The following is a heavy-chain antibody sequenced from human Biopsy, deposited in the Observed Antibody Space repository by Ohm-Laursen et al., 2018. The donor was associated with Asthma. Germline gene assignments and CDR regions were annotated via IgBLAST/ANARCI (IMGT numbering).Heavy chain of an antibody. CDR1: GYTFINYA. CDR3: ARTYYDFLTGQVNDAFAM. Sequence: EASVKVSCKASGYTFINYAIHWVRQAPGQRLEWMGWINAGNGNTKYSQRFQGRVTISRDTSASTAYMDLSSLRSEDTAVYYCARTYYDFLTGQVNDAFAMWGQGTMVTVSS. J-gene: IGHJ3*02. D-gene: IGHD3-9*01. CDR2: INAGNGNT. V-gene: IGHV1-3*01.